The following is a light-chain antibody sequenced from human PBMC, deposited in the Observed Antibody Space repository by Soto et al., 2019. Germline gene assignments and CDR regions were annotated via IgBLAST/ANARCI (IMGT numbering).Light chain of an antibody. Sequence: IQMTQSPSSLSASVGDRVTVTCRASETITYYLNWYQQRPGKAPKLLIHGASSLQSGVPSRFSGSGSGTDVTLTITSLQLEDFASYYCQQSYSTPLTFGGGTKVEI. CDR3: QQSYSTPLT. CDR1: ETITYY. CDR2: GAS. V-gene: IGKV1-39*01. J-gene: IGKJ4*01.